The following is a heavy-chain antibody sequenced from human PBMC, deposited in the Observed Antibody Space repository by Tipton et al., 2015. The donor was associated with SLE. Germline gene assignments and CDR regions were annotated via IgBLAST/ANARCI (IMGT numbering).Heavy chain of an antibody. V-gene: IGHV4-39*07. CDR2: IYYSGST. CDR3: ARGRGAARPGY. J-gene: IGHJ4*02. CDR1: GGSISSSIYY. D-gene: IGHD6-6*01. Sequence: TLSLTCTVSGGSISSSIYYWGWIRQPPGKGLEWIGSIYYSGSTYYNPSLKSRVTISVDTSKNQFSLKLSSVTAADTAVYYCARGRGAARPGYWGQGTLVTVSS.